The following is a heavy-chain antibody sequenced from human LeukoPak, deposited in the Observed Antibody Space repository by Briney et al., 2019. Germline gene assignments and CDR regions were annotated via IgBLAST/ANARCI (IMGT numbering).Heavy chain of an antibody. CDR2: IYTSGST. D-gene: IGHD3-16*01. CDR1: AGSISSGSYY. V-gene: IGHV4-61*02. J-gene: IGHJ4*02. Sequence: SQTLSLTCTVYAGSISSGSYYWSWLRQPAGKGLGLIGRIYTSGSTQYNPSLKSRVTISVDTAKNQFSLKLSSVTAADTAVYYCAREFGYAVTSLDYWGQGTLVTVSS. CDR3: AREFGYAVTSLDY.